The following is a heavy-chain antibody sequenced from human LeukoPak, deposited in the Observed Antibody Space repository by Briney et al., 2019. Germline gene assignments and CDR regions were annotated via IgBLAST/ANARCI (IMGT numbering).Heavy chain of an antibody. CDR3: ARESPSQGYGMDV. V-gene: IGHV4-34*01. J-gene: IGHJ6*02. Sequence: SETLSLTCAVYGGSFSGYYWSWIRQPPGKGLEWIGEINHSGSTNYNPSLKSRVTISVDTSKNQFSLKLSSVTAADTAVYYCARESPSQGYGMDVWGQGTTVTVSS. CDR2: INHSGST. CDR1: GGSFSGYY.